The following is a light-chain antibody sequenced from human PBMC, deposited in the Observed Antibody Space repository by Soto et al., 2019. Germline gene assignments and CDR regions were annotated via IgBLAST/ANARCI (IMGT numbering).Light chain of an antibody. CDR2: DDD. CDR3: QVWDSVSDVV. CDR1: NIGSKS. V-gene: IGLV3-21*02. Sequence: SYELTQPPSVSVAPGQTAMITCGGNNIGSKSVHWYQQPPGQAPVLVVYDDDARPSGIPERFSGSNSGNTATLTIGRVEAGDEADYYCQVWDSVSDVVFGGGTKVTVL. J-gene: IGLJ2*01.